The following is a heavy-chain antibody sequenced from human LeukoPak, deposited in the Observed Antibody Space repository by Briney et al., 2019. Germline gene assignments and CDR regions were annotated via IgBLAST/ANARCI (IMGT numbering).Heavy chain of an antibody. D-gene: IGHD3-10*01. Sequence: PGGSLRLSCAASGFTFSSYAMHWVRQAPGKGLEWVAVISYDGSNKYYADSVKGRFTISRDNSKNTLYLQMNSLRTEDTALYYCAKDIRRNGGGTYSNYNGMDVWGQGTTVTVSS. CDR2: ISYDGSNK. CDR3: AKDIRRNGGGTYSNYNGMDV. V-gene: IGHV3-30-3*01. J-gene: IGHJ6*02. CDR1: GFTFSSYA.